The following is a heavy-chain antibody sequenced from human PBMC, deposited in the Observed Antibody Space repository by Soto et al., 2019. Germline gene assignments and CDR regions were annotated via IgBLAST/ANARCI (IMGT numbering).Heavy chain of an antibody. CDR1: GYTFTGYY. CDR3: ARARAPYSSSSCWFDP. Sequence: ASVKVSCKASGYTFTGYYMHWVRQAPGQGLEWMGWINPNSGGTNYAQKFQGRVTMTRDTSISTAYMELSRLRSDDTAVYYCARARAPYSSSSCWFDPWGQGTLVTVSS. V-gene: IGHV1-2*02. D-gene: IGHD6-6*01. J-gene: IGHJ5*02. CDR2: INPNSGGT.